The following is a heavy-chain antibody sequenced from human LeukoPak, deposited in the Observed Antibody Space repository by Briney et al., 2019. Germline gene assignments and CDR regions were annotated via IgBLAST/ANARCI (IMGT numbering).Heavy chain of an antibody. D-gene: IGHD3-22*01. CDR3: ARGGNRVSYYESSGYVEY. CDR1: GYIFTSYD. J-gene: IGHJ4*02. Sequence: ASVKVSCKASGYIFTSYDISWVRQATGQGLEWIGWMNPNSGNTGYAQKFQGRVTMTRNTSISTSYMELRSLRPEDTDVYYCARGGNRVSYYESSGYVEYWGQGTLVTVSS. V-gene: IGHV1-8*01. CDR2: MNPNSGNT.